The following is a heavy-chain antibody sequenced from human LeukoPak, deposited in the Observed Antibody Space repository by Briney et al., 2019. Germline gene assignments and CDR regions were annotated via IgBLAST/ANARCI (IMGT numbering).Heavy chain of an antibody. CDR3: AKMRWELNYFDY. V-gene: IGHV3-23*01. J-gene: IGHJ4*02. Sequence: PGGSLRLSCAASGFTFSSNAMSWVRQAPGKGLEWVSAISGSSSSGRTFYADSVKGRFTISRDNSKNTLYLQMNSLRAEDRAIYYCAKMRWELNYFDYWGQGTLVTVSS. CDR2: ISGSSSSGRT. CDR1: GFTFSSNA. D-gene: IGHD4-23*01.